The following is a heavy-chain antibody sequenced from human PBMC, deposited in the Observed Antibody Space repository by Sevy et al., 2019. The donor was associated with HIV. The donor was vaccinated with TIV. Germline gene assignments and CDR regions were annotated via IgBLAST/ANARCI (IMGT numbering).Heavy chain of an antibody. D-gene: IGHD5-18*01. V-gene: IGHV1-18*01. CDR1: GYTFTSYG. Sequence: ASVKVSCKASGYTFTSYGISWVRQAPGQGLEWMGWISAYNGNTNYAQKLQGRVTMITDTSTSTAYMELRSLRSDDTAVYYCASSRADTAMVKLGYYYYTDVWGKGTTVTVSS. J-gene: IGHJ6*03. CDR2: ISAYNGNT. CDR3: ASSRADTAMVKLGYYYYTDV.